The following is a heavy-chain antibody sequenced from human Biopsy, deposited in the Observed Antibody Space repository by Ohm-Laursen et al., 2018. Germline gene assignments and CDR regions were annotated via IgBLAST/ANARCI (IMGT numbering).Heavy chain of an antibody. V-gene: IGHV3-21*06. D-gene: IGHD3-10*01. Sequence: GSLRLSCTASGVTLSGYGMYWVRQAPGKGLEWVSFVSACSSYIYYADSVKGRFTVSRDNTKNTLYLQMNSLRAADTAIYFCATELLPPGVGGPWLDSWGQGTPVTVSS. CDR2: VSACSSYI. J-gene: IGHJ5*01. CDR3: ATELLPPGVGGPWLDS. CDR1: GVTLSGYG.